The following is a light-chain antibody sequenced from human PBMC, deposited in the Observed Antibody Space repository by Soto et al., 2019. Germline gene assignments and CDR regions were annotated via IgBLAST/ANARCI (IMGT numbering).Light chain of an antibody. Sequence: EIVFTQSPATLSLSPGERATLSCRASQSVSSYLAWYQQKPGQAPRLLIYDASKRATGIPARFSGSGFGTDYTLTISSLEPEDFAVYYCQQARRFPITFGQGTRLEIK. CDR3: QQARRFPIT. CDR2: DAS. J-gene: IGKJ5*01. V-gene: IGKV3-11*01. CDR1: QSVSSY.